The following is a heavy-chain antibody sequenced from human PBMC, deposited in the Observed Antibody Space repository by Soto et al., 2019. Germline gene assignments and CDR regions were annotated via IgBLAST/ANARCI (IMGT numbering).Heavy chain of an antibody. J-gene: IGHJ4*02. Sequence: SETLSLTCTVSGGSISSSSYYWGWIRQPPGKGLEWIGSIYYSGSTYYIPSLKSRVTISVDTSKNQFSLKLSSVTAADTAVYYCARQIKAANFDYWGQGTLVTVSS. V-gene: IGHV4-39*01. D-gene: IGHD6-25*01. CDR1: GGSISSSSYY. CDR3: ARQIKAANFDY. CDR2: IYYSGST.